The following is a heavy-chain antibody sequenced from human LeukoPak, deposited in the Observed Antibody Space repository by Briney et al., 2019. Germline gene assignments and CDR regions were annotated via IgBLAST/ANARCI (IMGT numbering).Heavy chain of an antibody. V-gene: IGHV3-64*01. Sequence: GSLRLSCAASGFTFSNYAMHWVRQAPGKGLEYVSAISSNGGSTYYANSVKGRFTISRDNSKNTLYLQMGSLRAEDMAVYYCARVTSGSYYGGSFDYWGQGTLVTVSS. CDR1: GFTFSNYA. CDR3: ARVTSGSYYGGSFDY. CDR2: ISSNGGST. J-gene: IGHJ4*02. D-gene: IGHD1-26*01.